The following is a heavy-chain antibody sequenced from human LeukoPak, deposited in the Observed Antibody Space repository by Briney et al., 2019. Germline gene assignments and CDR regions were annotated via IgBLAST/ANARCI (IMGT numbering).Heavy chain of an antibody. J-gene: IGHJ5*02. D-gene: IGHD3-10*01. CDR2: SDPSGGST. CDR3: ARGHSFRGGYVSRWLDP. Sequence: ASVRVSCKTPGDSFTSFPMHRVRQAPGQCLEWMGISDPSGGSTTYAQNFQGRVTMTRGTSTNTFYMELSSLRFDDTAIYFCARGHSFRGGYVSRWLDPWGQGTLVTVSS. CDR1: GDSFTSFP. V-gene: IGHV1-46*01.